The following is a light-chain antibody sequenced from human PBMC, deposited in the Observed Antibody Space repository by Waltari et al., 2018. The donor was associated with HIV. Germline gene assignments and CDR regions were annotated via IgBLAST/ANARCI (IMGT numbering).Light chain of an antibody. J-gene: IGLJ2*01. CDR3: QSYDTSLGGSGV. CDR2: GNS. CDR1: SSNIGAGYD. V-gene: IGLV1-40*01. Sequence: QSVLTQPPSVSGAPGQRVTISCTGSSSNIGAGYDVHWYQQLPGTAPRVLIYGNSNRPSGVPDRLSGSKSGSSASLAITGLQAEDEADYYCQSYDTSLGGSGVFGGGTKLTVL.